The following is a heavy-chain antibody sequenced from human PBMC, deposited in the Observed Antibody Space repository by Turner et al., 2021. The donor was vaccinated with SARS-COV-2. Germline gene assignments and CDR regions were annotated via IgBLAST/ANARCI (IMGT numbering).Heavy chain of an antibody. Sequence: QVQLVQSGAEVKKPGSSVEVSCKASGGTFSNYAISWVRQAPGQGLEWMGGIIPIFGTANYAQKFQGRVTITADKSTSTAYMELSSLRSEDTAVYYCARGATMVRGVIENLYYYYYGMDVWGQGTTVTVSS. J-gene: IGHJ6*02. D-gene: IGHD3-10*01. V-gene: IGHV1-69*06. CDR1: GGTFSNYA. CDR2: IIPIFGTA. CDR3: ARGATMVRGVIENLYYYYYGMDV.